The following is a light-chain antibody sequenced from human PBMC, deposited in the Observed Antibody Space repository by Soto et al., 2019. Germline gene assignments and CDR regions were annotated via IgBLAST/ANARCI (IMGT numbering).Light chain of an antibody. CDR3: QQSYSTPG. J-gene: IGKJ3*01. CDR1: QSIISY. CDR2: AAS. Sequence: DIQMTQSPSSLSASVGDRVNITCRASQSIISYLNWYQPKPGKAPKLLIYAASSLQSGVPSRFSGSGSGTDFTLTISSLQPEDFATYYCQQSYSTPGFGPGTKVHI. V-gene: IGKV1-39*01.